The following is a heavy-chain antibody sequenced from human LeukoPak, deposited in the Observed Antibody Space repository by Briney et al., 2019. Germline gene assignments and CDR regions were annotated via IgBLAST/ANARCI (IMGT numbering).Heavy chain of an antibody. CDR2: IYYSGST. V-gene: IGHV4-59*01. CDR3: ARVVAVSERGLDAFDI. CDR1: TRSIRSNY. Sequence: PSETLSLTCNVSTRSIRSNYWSWIRQPPGKGLEWIGYIYYSGSTNYNPSLKSRVTISVDTSKKQFSLKLSSATDADTAVYYCARVVAVSERGLDAFDICGQGTMVTVSS. D-gene: IGHD2-15*01. J-gene: IGHJ3*02.